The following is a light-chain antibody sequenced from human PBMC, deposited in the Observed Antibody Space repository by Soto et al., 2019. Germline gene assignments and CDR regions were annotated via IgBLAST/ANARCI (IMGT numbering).Light chain of an antibody. CDR2: GAS. V-gene: IGKV3-15*01. CDR1: QSVSSN. Sequence: EIVMTQSPATLSVSPGERATLSCRASQSVSSNLAWYQQKPGQAPRLLIYGASNRATGIPARFSGSGSGTEFTLTISSLQSEAFAVYYCQQYNNWPPWTFGQGNKVEIK. CDR3: QQYNNWPPWT. J-gene: IGKJ1*01.